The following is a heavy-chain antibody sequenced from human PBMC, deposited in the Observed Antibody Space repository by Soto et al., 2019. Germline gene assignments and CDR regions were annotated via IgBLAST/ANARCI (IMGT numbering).Heavy chain of an antibody. D-gene: IGHD5-12*01. CDR3: ARYGYGGHDYRSFVY. CDR2: IWYDGSQE. J-gene: IGHJ4*02. V-gene: IGHV3-33*01. Sequence: QVQLVESGGGVVQPGTSLRLSCAASGFTFSGCGMHWVRQAPGKGLEWVAMIWYDGSQEYYGDSVKGRFTVSRDNFENMVYLQMKSLRVDDTAIYYCARYGYGGHDYRSFVYWGQGILVTVSS. CDR1: GFTFSGCG.